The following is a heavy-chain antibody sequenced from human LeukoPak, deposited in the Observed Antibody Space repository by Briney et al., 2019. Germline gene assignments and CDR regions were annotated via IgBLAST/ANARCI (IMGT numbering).Heavy chain of an antibody. Sequence: PGGSLRLPCAASGFTFINYWMSWVRQAPGKGLEWVANIKQDGSEKYYVDSVKDRFTISRDNAKNSLYLQMNSLRAEDAAVYYCTRENWYIDYWGQGNLVTVSS. CDR3: TRENWYIDY. V-gene: IGHV3-7*01. J-gene: IGHJ4*02. CDR1: GFTFINYW. CDR2: IKQDGSEK.